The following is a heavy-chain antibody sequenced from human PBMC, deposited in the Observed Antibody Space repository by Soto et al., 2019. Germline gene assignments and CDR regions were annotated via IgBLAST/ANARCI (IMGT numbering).Heavy chain of an antibody. D-gene: IGHD3-16*01. CDR1: GYTFTGYY. V-gene: IGHV1-8*02. CDR3: ATMIRGLIHWLDP. Sequence: ASVKVSCKASGYTFTGYYMHWVRQATGQGLEWMGWMYPNNGQTAYARTFQGRVTMTWNSSISTAYMELSSLTSEDTAVYYCATMIRGLIHWLDPWGQGTLVTVSS. J-gene: IGHJ5*02. CDR2: MYPNNGQT.